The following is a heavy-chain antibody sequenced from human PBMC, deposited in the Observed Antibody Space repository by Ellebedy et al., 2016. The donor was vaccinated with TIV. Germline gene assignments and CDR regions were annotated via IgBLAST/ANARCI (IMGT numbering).Heavy chain of an antibody. D-gene: IGHD3-10*01. CDR3: ARAQGLVRGVIILGYYGMDV. CDR1: GGSISSSSYY. J-gene: IGHJ6*02. V-gene: IGHV4-39*07. CDR2: INHSGST. Sequence: SETLSLTXTVSGGSISSSSYYWGWIRQPPGKGLEWIGEINHSGSTNYNPSLKSRVTISVDKSKNQFSLKLSSVTAADTAVYYCARAQGLVRGVIILGYYGMDVWGQGTTVTVSS.